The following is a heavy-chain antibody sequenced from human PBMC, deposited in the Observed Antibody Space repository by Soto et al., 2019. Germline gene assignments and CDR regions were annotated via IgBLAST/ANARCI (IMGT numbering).Heavy chain of an antibody. CDR1: GASITSWSYS. Sequence: QLQLQESGSGLVNPSQTLSLTCTVSGASITSWSYSWMWLRQAPGQGLEWSVNIHVTEYTAFRPSIKRRVTMAIVTSKSESSVNVDSVTAADMAVYVCAGGGALRRNGQVPLAFWGQGTLVTVSS. V-gene: IGHV4-30-2*01. J-gene: IGHJ4*02. CDR3: AGGGALRRNGQVPLAF. D-gene: IGHD2-8*01. CDR2: IHVTEYT.